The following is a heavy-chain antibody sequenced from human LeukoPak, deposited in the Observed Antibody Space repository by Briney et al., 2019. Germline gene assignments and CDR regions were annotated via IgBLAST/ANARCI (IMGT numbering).Heavy chain of an antibody. CDR3: ARGWDRSGYYTRYYYYGMDV. CDR1: GGSISSYY. D-gene: IGHD3-22*01. CDR2: IYYSGST. Sequence: SETLSLACTVSGGSISSYYWSWIRQPPGNGLEWIGYIYYSGSTNYNPSLKSRVTISVDTSKNQFSLKLSSVTAADTAVYYCARGWDRSGYYTRYYYYGMDVWGQGTTVTVSS. J-gene: IGHJ6*02. V-gene: IGHV4-59*08.